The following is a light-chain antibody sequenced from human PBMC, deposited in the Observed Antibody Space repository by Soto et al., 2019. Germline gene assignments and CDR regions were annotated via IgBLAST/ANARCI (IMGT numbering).Light chain of an antibody. CDR2: EVS. CDR3: SSYTSSSPYV. Sequence: QSALTQPASVSGSPGQSITISFTGTSSDVGGYNYVSWYQQHPGKAPKLTIYEVSNRPSGVSNRFSGSKSGNTASLTISGLQAEDEADYYCSSYTSSSPYVFGTGTKVTVL. CDR1: SSDVGGYNY. J-gene: IGLJ1*01. V-gene: IGLV2-14*01.